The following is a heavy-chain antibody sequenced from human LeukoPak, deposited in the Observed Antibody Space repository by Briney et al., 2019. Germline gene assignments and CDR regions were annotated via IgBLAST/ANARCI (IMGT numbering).Heavy chain of an antibody. CDR1: GGSFSGYY. CDR3: ARGGRDGYNHNPYYFDY. Sequence: SETLSLTCAVYGGSFSGYYWSWIRQPPGKGLEWIGKINHSGSTNYNPSLKSRVTISVDTSKNQFSLKLSSVTAADTAVYYCARGGRDGYNHNPYYFDYWGQGTLVTVSS. CDR2: INHSGST. V-gene: IGHV4-34*01. J-gene: IGHJ4*02. D-gene: IGHD5-24*01.